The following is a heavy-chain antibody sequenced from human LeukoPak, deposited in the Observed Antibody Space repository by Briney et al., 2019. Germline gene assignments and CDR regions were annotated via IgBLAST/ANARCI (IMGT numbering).Heavy chain of an antibody. Sequence: PGGSLRLSCAASGFTFSNYWMSWVRQAPGKGLEWVANIKQDGSEKYYVDSVKGRFTISRDNVKNSLYLQMNSLRAEDTAVYYCAKDQRITMIVVPEYFQHWGQGTLVTVSS. D-gene: IGHD3-22*01. CDR3: AKDQRITMIVVPEYFQH. CDR2: IKQDGSEK. V-gene: IGHV3-7*01. CDR1: GFTFSNYW. J-gene: IGHJ1*01.